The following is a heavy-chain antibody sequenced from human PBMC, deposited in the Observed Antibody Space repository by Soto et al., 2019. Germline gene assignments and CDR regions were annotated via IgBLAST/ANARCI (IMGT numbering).Heavy chain of an antibody. CDR2: INPTSAGA. Sequence: QVQLVQSGAEVKKPGASVKVSCQASGYTLTDYYIHWVRQAPGQGLEWMGWINPTSAGAFYARKFQGRVTMTRDTSINTAYMELRSLRSVDTAVYYCARGPHYYGAAYADHWGQGTLVTVSS. D-gene: IGHD3-10*01. J-gene: IGHJ1*01. CDR1: GYTLTDYY. CDR3: ARGPHYYGAAYADH. V-gene: IGHV1-2*02.